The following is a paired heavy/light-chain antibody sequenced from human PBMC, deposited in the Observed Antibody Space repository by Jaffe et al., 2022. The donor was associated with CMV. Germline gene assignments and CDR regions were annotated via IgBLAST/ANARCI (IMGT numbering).Heavy chain of an antibody. J-gene: IGHJ4*02. CDR3: VKGRKDYYDGGGYYYGPKIFDH. CDR2: VSPAAYNT. CDR1: GFRFTSYA. V-gene: IGHV3-23*01. D-gene: IGHD3-22*01. Sequence: EVQLLESGGGLVQPGESLRVSCATSGFRFTSYAMSWVRQAPGKGLEWVSTVSPAAYNTYYAESMKGRSTISRDNSKSTLSLQINSLRAEDTATYYCVKGRKDYYDGGGYYYGPKIFDHWGPGILVTVSS.
Light chain of an antibody. Sequence: IQMTQSPSSLSASVGDRITITCQASQDIRKSLNWYQQRLGKAPNLLIYDVSNLKEGVPSRFSGSGSGTDFTLTITSLQPEDVATYYCQQYDEDLTFGPGTKVDFK. V-gene: IGKV1-33*01. CDR2: DVS. CDR3: QQYDEDLT. J-gene: IGKJ3*01. CDR1: QDIRKS.